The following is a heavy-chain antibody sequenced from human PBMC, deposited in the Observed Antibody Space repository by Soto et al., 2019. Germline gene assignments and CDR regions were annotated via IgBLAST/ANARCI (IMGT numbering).Heavy chain of an antibody. CDR1: GGSISSSSYY. V-gene: IGHV4-39*01. J-gene: IGHJ5*02. D-gene: IGHD3-10*01. Sequence: PSETLSLTCTVSGGSISSSSYYWGWIRQPPGKGLEWIGSIYYSGSTYYNPSLKSRVTISVDTSKNQFSLKLSSVTAADTAVYYCARQGVYGRFDPWGQGTLVTVSS. CDR2: IYYSGST. CDR3: ARQGVYGRFDP.